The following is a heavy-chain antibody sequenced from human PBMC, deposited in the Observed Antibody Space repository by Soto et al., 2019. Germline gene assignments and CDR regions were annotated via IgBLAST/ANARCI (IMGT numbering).Heavy chain of an antibody. CDR2: ISGSGGKL. V-gene: IGHV3-23*01. CDR3: AKRATGSSWYVFDY. CDR1: GFTFSSDA. Sequence: EVQLLESGGGLVQPGGSLRLSCAASGFTFSSDAMSWVRQAPGKGLEWVSTISGSGGKLYYADSVKGRFTVSRDNSENTLYLQMNSLRADDTAVYYCAKRATGSSWYVFDYWGQGTLVTVSS. J-gene: IGHJ4*02. D-gene: IGHD6-13*01.